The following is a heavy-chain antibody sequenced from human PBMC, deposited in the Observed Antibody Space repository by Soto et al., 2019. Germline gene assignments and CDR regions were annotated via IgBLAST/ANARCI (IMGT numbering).Heavy chain of an antibody. CDR2: ISAYNGNT. V-gene: IGHV1-18*01. D-gene: IGHD2-15*01. CDR3: VVAAQPYYLDY. Sequence: QVQLVQSGAEVKKPGASVKVSCKASGYTFTSYVISWVRQAPGQGLEWMGGISAYNGNTNYAQKLQGRVTMTTDTFTSKAYMELRSLRSDDTAVYYCVVAAQPYYLDYWGQGTLVTVSS. CDR1: GYTFTSYV. J-gene: IGHJ4*02.